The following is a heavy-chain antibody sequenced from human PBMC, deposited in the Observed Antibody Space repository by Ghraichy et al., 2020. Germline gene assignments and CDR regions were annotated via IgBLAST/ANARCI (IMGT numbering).Heavy chain of an antibody. D-gene: IGHD2-15*01. CDR1: GFSFSRHW. CDR3: ARESGGRYEDGMDV. CDR2: IKGDGSET. J-gene: IGHJ6*02. Sequence: GGSLRLSCAASGFSFSRHWLNWVRQAPGKGLEWVAMIKGDGSETFFVDSLKGRFTISSDTAANSLYLQMNSLTAEDTAVYYCARESGGRYEDGMDVWGQGTKVTVSS. V-gene: IGHV3-7*03.